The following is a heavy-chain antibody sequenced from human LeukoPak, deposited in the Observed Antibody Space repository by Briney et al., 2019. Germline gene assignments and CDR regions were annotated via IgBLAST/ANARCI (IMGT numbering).Heavy chain of an antibody. CDR3: ARDRLAWQWLVPGSNYFDY. CDR1: GFTFSSYA. V-gene: IGHV3-30*04. J-gene: IGHJ4*02. Sequence: GGSLRLSCAASGFTFSSYAMHWVRQAPGKGLEWVAVISYDGSNKYYADSVKGRFTISRDNSKNTLYLQMNSLRAEDTAVYYCARDRLAWQWLVPGSNYFDYWGQGTLVTVSS. D-gene: IGHD6-19*01. CDR2: ISYDGSNK.